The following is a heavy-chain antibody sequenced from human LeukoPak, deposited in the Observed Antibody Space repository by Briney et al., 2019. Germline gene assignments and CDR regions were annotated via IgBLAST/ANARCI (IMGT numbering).Heavy chain of an antibody. D-gene: IGHD2-15*01. CDR3: ARVPGGNSYYYYMDV. J-gene: IGHJ6*03. CDR1: GFTFSSYW. V-gene: IGHV3-74*01. CDR2: INSDGSST. Sequence: GGSLRLSCAASGFTFSSYWMHWVRQAPGKGLVWVSRINSDGSSTSYADSVKGRFTISRDNAKNTLYLQMNSLRAEDTAVYYCARVPGGNSYYYYMDVWAKGPRSPSP.